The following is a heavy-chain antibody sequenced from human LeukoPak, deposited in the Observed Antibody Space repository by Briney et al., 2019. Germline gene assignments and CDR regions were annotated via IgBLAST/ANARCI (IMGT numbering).Heavy chain of an antibody. CDR3: ARSWFSTGPADY. CDR2: ISRSGDT. CDR1: GYSITSGYY. D-gene: IGHD1-1*01. Sequence: SQTLSLTCIVSGYSITSGYYWGWIRQPPGQGLEWLGIISRSGDTYYNPSLKSRLTISVDTSKNQFSLKLDSVTAADTAVYYCARSWFSTGPADYWGQGTLVTVSS. V-gene: IGHV4-38-2*02. J-gene: IGHJ4*02.